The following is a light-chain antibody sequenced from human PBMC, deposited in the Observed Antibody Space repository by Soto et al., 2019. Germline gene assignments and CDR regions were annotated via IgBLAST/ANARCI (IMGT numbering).Light chain of an antibody. CDR2: DVS. V-gene: IGLV2-14*01. Sequence: QSALTQPASVSGSPGQSITISCTGTSSDVGGYNYVSWYQQHPGKAPKLMIYDVSNRPSGVSNRFSGSKSGNTASLTISGLQAEDEADYYCSSYTSSSPVVFGGETQLTVL. CDR3: SSYTSSSPVV. J-gene: IGLJ2*01. CDR1: SSDVGGYNY.